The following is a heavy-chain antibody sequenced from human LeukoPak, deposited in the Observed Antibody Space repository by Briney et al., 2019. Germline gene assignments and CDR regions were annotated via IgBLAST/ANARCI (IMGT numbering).Heavy chain of an antibody. Sequence: SETLSLTCAVFGGSFSGYYWSWVRQPPGKGLEWIGYIYYSGSTNYNPSLKSRVTISVDTSKNQFSLKLSSVTAADTAVYYCARGGYCSSTSCLYYFDYWGQGTLVTVSS. D-gene: IGHD2-2*01. CDR2: IYYSGST. J-gene: IGHJ4*02. CDR1: GGSFSGYY. CDR3: ARGGYCSSTSCLYYFDY. V-gene: IGHV4-59*01.